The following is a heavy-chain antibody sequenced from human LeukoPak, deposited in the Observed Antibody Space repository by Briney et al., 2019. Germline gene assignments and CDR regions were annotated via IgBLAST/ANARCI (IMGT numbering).Heavy chain of an antibody. D-gene: IGHD2-15*01. Sequence: GASLQISCKGSGYSFTSYWIGWVRQLAGKGLEWMGIIYPGDSDTRYNPSFQGQVTISADKSISTAYLQWSNLKASDTAMYYCARLPLSGGSFAEYFQHWGQGTLVTVSS. J-gene: IGHJ1*01. CDR1: GYSFTSYW. V-gene: IGHV5-51*01. CDR3: ARLPLSGGSFAEYFQH. CDR2: IYPGDSDT.